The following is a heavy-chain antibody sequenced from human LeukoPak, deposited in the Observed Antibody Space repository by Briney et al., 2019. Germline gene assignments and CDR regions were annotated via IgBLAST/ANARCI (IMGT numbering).Heavy chain of an antibody. CDR3: ARDLDSSSWYILWFDP. CDR1: GFIFSNYA. D-gene: IGHD6-13*01. CDR2: ISYDGSNK. V-gene: IGHV3-30-3*01. Sequence: GALRLSCAASGFIFSNYAMHWVRQAPGKGLEWVAGISYDGSNKYYADSVKGRFTISRDNSKNTLFLQMNSLKPEDTAVYYCARDLDSSSWYILWFDPWGQGTLVTVSS. J-gene: IGHJ5*02.